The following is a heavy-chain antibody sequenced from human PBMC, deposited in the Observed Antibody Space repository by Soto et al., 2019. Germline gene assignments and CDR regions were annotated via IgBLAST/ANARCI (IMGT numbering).Heavy chain of an antibody. V-gene: IGHV1-8*01. J-gene: IGHJ4*02. Sequence: QVQLVQSGAEVQKPGSSVKVSCKASGYTFTSYDISWVRQALRQGFERMGWMNANTGNPSYARKFQVRSTMTSNTYITPAYMDLSGLTRDETAVYYCARGSFSRGSSSDCWGQGTLVTVSS. D-gene: IGHD5-12*01. CDR3: ARGSFSRGSSSDC. CDR1: GYTFTSYD. CDR2: MNANTGNP.